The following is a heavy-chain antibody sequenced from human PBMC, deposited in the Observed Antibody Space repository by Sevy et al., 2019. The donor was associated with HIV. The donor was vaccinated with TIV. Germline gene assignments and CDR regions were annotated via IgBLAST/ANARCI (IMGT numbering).Heavy chain of an antibody. CDR1: GDSISSGGYS. J-gene: IGHJ3*01. CDR2: IFHSGAT. Sequence: SETLSLTCAVSGDSISSGGYSWSGIRQPPGKGLEWIGYIFHSGATYYIPSLQSRVTISVDLSKNQFSLNLSSVTAADTAVYYCARGRVGDTSSWYGAFDVWGQGTMVTVSS. CDR3: ARGRVGDTSSWYGAFDV. V-gene: IGHV4-30-2*01. D-gene: IGHD6-13*01.